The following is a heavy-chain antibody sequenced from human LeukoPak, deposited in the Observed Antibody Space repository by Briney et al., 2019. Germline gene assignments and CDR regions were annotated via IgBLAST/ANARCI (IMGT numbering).Heavy chain of an antibody. CDR3: ARGGWLPYDAFDI. J-gene: IGHJ3*02. CDR2: IRYDGSNK. V-gene: IGHV3-30*02. D-gene: IGHD5-12*01. Sequence: PGGSLRLSCAASGFTFSSYGMHWVRQAPGKGLEWVAFIRYDGSNKYYADSVKGRFTISRDNSKNTLYLQMNSLRAEDTAVYYCARGGWLPYDAFDIWGQGTMVTVPP. CDR1: GFTFSSYG.